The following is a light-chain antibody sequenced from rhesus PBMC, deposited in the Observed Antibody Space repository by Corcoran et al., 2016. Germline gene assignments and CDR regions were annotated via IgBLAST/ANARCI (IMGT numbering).Light chain of an antibody. CDR1: SSDIGGYDR. Sequence: QAAPTQSPSVSGSPGQSVTISCTGTSSDIGGYDRVSWYQQHPGEAPKLLIYEVNKRPSGVSDRFSGSKSGNTSSLAISGLQSEDEADYYCCSYASTASYFFAGGTRLTVL. CDR2: EVN. CDR3: CSYASTASYF. V-gene: IGLV2-13*03. J-gene: IGLJ1*01.